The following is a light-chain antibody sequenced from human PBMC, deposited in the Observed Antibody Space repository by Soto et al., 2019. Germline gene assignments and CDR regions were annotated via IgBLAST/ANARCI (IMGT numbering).Light chain of an antibody. CDR1: SSNIGAGYD. V-gene: IGLV1-40*01. J-gene: IGLJ3*02. CDR2: GNS. Sequence: QSVLTQPPSVSGAPGQRVTISCTESSSNIGAGYDVHWYQQLPGTAPKLLIYGNSNRPSGVPDRFSGSKSGTSASLAITGLQAEDEADYYGQSYDSILSGWVFGGGTKPTVL. CDR3: QSYDSILSGWV.